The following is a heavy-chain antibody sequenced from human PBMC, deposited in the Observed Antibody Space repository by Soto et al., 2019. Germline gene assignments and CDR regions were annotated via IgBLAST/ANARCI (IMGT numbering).Heavy chain of an antibody. CDR1: GFTFSSYA. CDR2: ISGSGGST. D-gene: IGHD6-13*01. CDR3: ARPSSSSGTQGAFDI. Sequence: EVQLLESGGGLVQPGGSLRLSCAASGFTFSSYAMSWVRQAPGKGLEWVSAISGSGGSTYYADSVKGRFTISRDNSKNTLYLQMNSLRAEDMAVYYCARPSSSSGTQGAFDIWGQGTMVTVSS. J-gene: IGHJ3*02. V-gene: IGHV3-23*01.